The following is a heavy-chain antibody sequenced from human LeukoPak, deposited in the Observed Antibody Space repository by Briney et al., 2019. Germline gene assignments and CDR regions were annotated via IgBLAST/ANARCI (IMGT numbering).Heavy chain of an antibody. CDR2: ISYDGSNK. D-gene: IGHD3-22*01. V-gene: IGHV3-30-3*01. Sequence: PGRSLRLSCAASGFTFSSYAMHWVRQAPGKGLEWVAVISYDGSNKYYADSVKGRFTISRDNSKNTLYLQMNSLRAEDTAVYYCARDSIYDSSGYYYFDYWGQGTLVTVSS. J-gene: IGHJ4*02. CDR3: ARDSIYDSSGYYYFDY. CDR1: GFTFSSYA.